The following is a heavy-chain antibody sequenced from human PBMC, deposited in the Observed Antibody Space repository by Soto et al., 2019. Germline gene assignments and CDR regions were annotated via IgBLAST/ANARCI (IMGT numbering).Heavy chain of an antibody. CDR3: ARADTAMAYWYFDL. V-gene: IGHV4-59*01. J-gene: IGHJ2*01. CDR2: VSYSGST. D-gene: IGHD5-18*01. CDR1: GGSISSYY. Sequence: QVQLQESGPGLVKPSETLSLTCTVSGGSISSYYWSWIRQPPGKGLEWIGFVSYSGSTNDNPSLKSRVTKSVDTSKNQFSLKLHSVTAADTAVYYCARADTAMAYWYFDLGGRGTLVTVSS.